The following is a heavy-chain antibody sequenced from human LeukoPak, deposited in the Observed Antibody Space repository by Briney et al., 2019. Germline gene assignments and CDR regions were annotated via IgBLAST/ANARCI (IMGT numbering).Heavy chain of an antibody. CDR1: GYTFSGYY. CDR2: INTNSGGT. J-gene: IGHJ4*02. V-gene: IGHV1-2*02. D-gene: IGHD3-16*01. CDR3: ASGSLASYFDH. Sequence: ASVTVSCTASGYTFSGYYMHWVRQAPGQGLEWMGWINTNSGGTKYVQKFQGRVTMTRDTSISTAYMELSRLRADDTAVYYCASGSLASYFDHWGQGTLVTVSS.